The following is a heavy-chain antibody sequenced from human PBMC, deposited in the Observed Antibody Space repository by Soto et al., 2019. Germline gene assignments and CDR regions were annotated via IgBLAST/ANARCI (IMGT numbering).Heavy chain of an antibody. V-gene: IGHV4-61*01. J-gene: IGHJ5*02. CDR1: GDSVSSDSYY. CDR3: AREGGVLRLSNWLDP. CDR2: IYHGGTT. D-gene: IGHD3-3*01. Sequence: KPSETLSLTCTVSGDSVSSDSYYWSWIRQPPGKALEWIGYIYHGGTTSYNPSLQSRVTMSINTSKNQFSLKLSSVTAADTAIYYCAREGGVLRLSNWLDPWGQGTLVTVSS.